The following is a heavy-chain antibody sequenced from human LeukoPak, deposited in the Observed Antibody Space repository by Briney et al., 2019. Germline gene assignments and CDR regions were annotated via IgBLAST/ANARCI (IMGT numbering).Heavy chain of an antibody. D-gene: IGHD2-2*01. CDR3: ARGMGSSTRTLGVY. CDR1: GGSFSGYY. Sequence: SETLCLTCAVYGGSFSGYYWSWIRQPPGKGLEWIGEINHSGSTNYNPSLKSRVTISVDTSKNQFSLKLSSVTAADTAVYYCARGMGSSTRTLGVYWGQGTLVTVSS. CDR2: INHSGST. V-gene: IGHV4-34*01. J-gene: IGHJ4*02.